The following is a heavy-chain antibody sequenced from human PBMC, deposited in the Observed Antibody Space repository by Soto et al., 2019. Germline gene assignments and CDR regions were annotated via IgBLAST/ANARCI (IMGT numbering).Heavy chain of an antibody. CDR1: GFTFSSYG. Sequence: QVQLVESGGGVVQPGRSLRLSCAASGFTFSSYGMHWVRQAPGKGLEWVAVISYDGSNKYYADSVKGRFTISRDNSKNTVYLQMNGLRAEDTAVYYCAKGGGIAALTHYSCYGMDVWGQGTTVTVSS. V-gene: IGHV3-30*18. J-gene: IGHJ6*02. D-gene: IGHD6-13*01. CDR3: AKGGGIAALTHYSCYGMDV. CDR2: ISYDGSNK.